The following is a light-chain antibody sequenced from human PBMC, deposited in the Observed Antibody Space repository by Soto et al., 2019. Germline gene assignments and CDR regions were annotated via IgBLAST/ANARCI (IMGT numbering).Light chain of an antibody. CDR3: SSYTSSSTHNYV. CDR1: SNDVGGYNY. CDR2: EVT. J-gene: IGLJ1*01. V-gene: IGLV2-14*01. Sequence: QSVLTQPASVSGSPGQSITISCTGTSNDVGGYNYVSWYQQHPDKAPKLMIFEVTYRPSGVSSRFSGSKSGNTASLTISGLQAEDEADYYCSSYTSSSTHNYVFGTGTKVTVL.